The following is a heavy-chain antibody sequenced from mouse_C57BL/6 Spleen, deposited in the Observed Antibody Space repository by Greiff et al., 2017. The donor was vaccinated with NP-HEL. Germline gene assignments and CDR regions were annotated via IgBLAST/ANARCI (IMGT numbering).Heavy chain of an antibody. CDR2: IDPSDSYT. J-gene: IGHJ1*03. CDR3: ASMVHWYFDV. D-gene: IGHD1-1*02. Sequence: QVQLQQPGAELVMPGASVKLSCKASGYTFTSYWMHWVKQRPAQGLEWIGEIDPSDSYTNYNQKFKGKSTLTVDKSSSTAYMQLSSLTSEDSAVYYCASMVHWYFDVWGTGTTVTVSS. CDR1: GYTFTSYW. V-gene: IGHV1-69*01.